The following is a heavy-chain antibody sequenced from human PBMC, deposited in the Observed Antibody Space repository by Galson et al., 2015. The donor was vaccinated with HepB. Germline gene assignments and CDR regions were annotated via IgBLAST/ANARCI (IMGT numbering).Heavy chain of an antibody. V-gene: IGHV3-30-3*01. CDR2: ISYDGSNK. D-gene: IGHD2-2*01. CDR1: GFTFSSYA. J-gene: IGHJ4*02. Sequence: LRLSCAASGFTFSSYAMHWVRQAPGKGLEWVAVISYDGSNKYYADSVKGRFTISRDNAKNSLYLQMNSLRAEDTAVYYCARFTSEVFDYWGQGTLVTVSS. CDR3: ARFTSEVFDY.